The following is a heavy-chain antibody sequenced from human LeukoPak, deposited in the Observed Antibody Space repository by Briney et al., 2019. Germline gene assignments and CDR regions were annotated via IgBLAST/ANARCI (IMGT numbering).Heavy chain of an antibody. Sequence: GGSLRLSCAASGFTVSSNYMNWVRQAPGKGLEWVSLIYSGSSTNYADSVKGRFTISRDDSKNTLYLQMNSLRAEDTAVYYCARGPRPGSTGYPNLDDWGQGTLVTVSS. CDR3: ARGPRPGSTGYPNLDD. CDR1: GFTVSSNY. V-gene: IGHV3-53*01. J-gene: IGHJ4*02. D-gene: IGHD3-22*01. CDR2: IYSGSST.